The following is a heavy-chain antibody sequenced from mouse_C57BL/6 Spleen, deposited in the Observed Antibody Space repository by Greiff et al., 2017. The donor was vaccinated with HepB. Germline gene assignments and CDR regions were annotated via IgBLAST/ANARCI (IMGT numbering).Heavy chain of an antibody. CDR3: ARGNYYGSSRYVDV. CDR1: GYTFTDYH. V-gene: IGHV1-18*01. Sequence: EVQLQQSGPELVKPGASVKIPCKASGYTFTDYHMDWVKQSHGKSLEWIGDINPNNGGTIYNQKFKGKATLTVDKSSSTAYMELRSLTSEDTAVYYCARGNYYGSSRYVDVWGTGTTVTVSS. CDR2: INPNNGGT. J-gene: IGHJ1*03. D-gene: IGHD1-1*01.